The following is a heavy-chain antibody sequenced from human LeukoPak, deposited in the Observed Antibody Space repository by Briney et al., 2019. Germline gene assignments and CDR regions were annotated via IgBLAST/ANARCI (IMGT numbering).Heavy chain of an antibody. CDR1: GYSFTSYW. CDR2: IYPDDSDT. D-gene: IGHD6-13*01. J-gene: IGHJ4*02. Sequence: GESLKISCKGSGYSFTSYWIGWVRQMPGKGLEWMGIIYPDDSDTVYSPSFQGQVTISADKSISTAYLQWSSLKASDTALYYCARRFSSSWSYFDYWGQGTLVTVSS. V-gene: IGHV5-51*01. CDR3: ARRFSSSWSYFDY.